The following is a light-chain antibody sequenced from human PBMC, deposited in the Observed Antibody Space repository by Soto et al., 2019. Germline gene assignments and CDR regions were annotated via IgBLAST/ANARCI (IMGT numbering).Light chain of an antibody. J-gene: IGKJ5*01. CDR3: QKYSSVIT. CDR1: QGISNF. CDR2: AAS. V-gene: IGKV1-27*01. Sequence: DIQMTQSTSSLSASVGDRVTITCRASQGISNFLAWYQQKPGKVPKLLISAASPLQSGVPSRFSGSGSGTDFTLTITSLQPEDVATYYCQKYSSVITFGQGTRLEIK.